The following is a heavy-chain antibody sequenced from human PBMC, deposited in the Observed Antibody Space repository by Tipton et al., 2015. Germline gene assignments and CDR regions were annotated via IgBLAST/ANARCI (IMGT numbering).Heavy chain of an antibody. J-gene: IGHJ6*02. V-gene: IGHV4-59*01. D-gene: IGHD5-24*01. CDR1: GGSISRYY. Sequence: TLSLTCTVSGGSISRYYWSWIRQPPGKALEWIGYISYTDTTHYNPSLKSRVTISLDSSKNQFSLTLNSVTAADTAVYYCARDLERGMDVWGQGTTVTVSS. CDR2: ISYTDTT. CDR3: ARDLERGMDV.